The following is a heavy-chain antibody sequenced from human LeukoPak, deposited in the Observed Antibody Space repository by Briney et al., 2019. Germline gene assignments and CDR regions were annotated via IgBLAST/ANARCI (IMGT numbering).Heavy chain of an antibody. J-gene: IGHJ4*02. Sequence: GGSLRLSCAASGFTFDDYAMHWVRQAPGKGLEWVSGISWNSGSIGYADSVKGRFTISRDNNKNSLYLQMNSLRTEDTALYYCAREEGDYWGQGTLVTVSS. CDR1: GFTFDDYA. CDR2: ISWNSGSI. CDR3: AREEGDY. V-gene: IGHV3-9*01.